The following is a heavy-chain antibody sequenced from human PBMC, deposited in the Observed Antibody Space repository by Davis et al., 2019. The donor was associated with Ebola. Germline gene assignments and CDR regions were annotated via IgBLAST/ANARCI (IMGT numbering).Heavy chain of an antibody. CDR3: ARRSTMIVVHFDY. V-gene: IGHV1-46*01. D-gene: IGHD3-22*01. CDR1: GYTFSSRY. Sequence: ASVKVSCKASGYTFSSRYLHWVRQAPGQGLEWMGIIHPIGGSTTYGQKFQGRVTMTRDTSTTTVYMELSSLRSEDTAVYYCARRSTMIVVHFDYWGQGTLVTVSS. CDR2: IHPIGGST. J-gene: IGHJ4*02.